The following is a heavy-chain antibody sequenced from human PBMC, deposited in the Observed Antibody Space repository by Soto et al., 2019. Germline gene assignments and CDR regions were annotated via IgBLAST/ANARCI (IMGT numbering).Heavy chain of an antibody. J-gene: IGHJ5*02. CDR1: GVSITNTDYF. CDR3: GRLFAGNSGSCYVDP. D-gene: IGHD2-15*01. CDR2: INYAGKT. V-gene: IGHV4-39*01. Sequence: SETLSLTCTLSGVSITNTDYFWAWALQPPGKGLERIGSINYAGKTFYNPSVKSRLTISIDTSENQFSLRLTSVTATDTAIYYCGRLFAGNSGSCYVDPWGQGTLVTVS.